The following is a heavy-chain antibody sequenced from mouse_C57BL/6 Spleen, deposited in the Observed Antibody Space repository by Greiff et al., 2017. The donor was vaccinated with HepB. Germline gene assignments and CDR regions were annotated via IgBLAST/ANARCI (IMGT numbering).Heavy chain of an antibody. CDR3: ARSGDYYGSSYGYVDV. CDR1: GYTFTSYW. CDR2: IHPNSGST. Sequence: VQLQQPGAELVKPGASVKLSCKASGYTFTSYWMHWVKQRPGQGLEWIGMIHPNSGSTNYNEKFKSKATLTVDKSSSTAYMQLSSLTSEDSAVYYCARSGDYYGSSYGYVDVWGTGTTVTVSS. V-gene: IGHV1-64*01. D-gene: IGHD1-1*01. J-gene: IGHJ1*03.